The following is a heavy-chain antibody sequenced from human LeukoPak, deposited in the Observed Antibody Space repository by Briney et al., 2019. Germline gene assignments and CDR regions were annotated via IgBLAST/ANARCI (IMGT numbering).Heavy chain of an antibody. V-gene: IGHV3-30*18. CDR3: AKAGD. D-gene: IGHD7-27*01. Sequence: GRSMRLSCAASGFTFSSYGMHWVRQAPGKGLEWVAVISYDGSNKYYADSVKGRFTISRDNSKNTLYLQMNSLRAEDTAVYYCAKAGDWGQGTLVTVSS. J-gene: IGHJ4*02. CDR2: ISYDGSNK. CDR1: GFTFSSYG.